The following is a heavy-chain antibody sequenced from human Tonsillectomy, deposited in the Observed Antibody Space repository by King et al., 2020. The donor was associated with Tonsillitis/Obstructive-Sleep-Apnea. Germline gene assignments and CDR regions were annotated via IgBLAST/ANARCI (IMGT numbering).Heavy chain of an antibody. CDR3: ATDIVGVTHFDY. J-gene: IGHJ4*02. V-gene: IGHV1-24*01. Sequence: QLVQSGAEVKKPGASVKVSCKISGYTLTELAMHWVRQAPGKGLEWMGGFDPGDGEIIYVQKFQGRVTMTEDTSTDTAYMELSSLRSEDTALYYCATDIVGVTHFDYWGQGTLVTVSS. D-gene: IGHD1-26*01. CDR2: FDPGDGEI. CDR1: GYTLTELA.